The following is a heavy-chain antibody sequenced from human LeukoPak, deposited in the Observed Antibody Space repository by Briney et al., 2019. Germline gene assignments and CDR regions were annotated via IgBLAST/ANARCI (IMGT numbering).Heavy chain of an antibody. CDR1: GFTFSSYG. D-gene: IGHD3-22*01. V-gene: IGHV3-33*01. CDR3: ARDPKPVDYYDSSGLDYFDY. Sequence: GGSLRLSCAASGFTFSSYGMHWVRQAPGKGLEWVAVIWYDGSNKYYADSVKGRFTISRDNSENTLYLQMNSLRAEDTAVYYCARDPKPVDYYDSSGLDYFDYWGQGTLVTVSS. J-gene: IGHJ4*02. CDR2: IWYDGSNK.